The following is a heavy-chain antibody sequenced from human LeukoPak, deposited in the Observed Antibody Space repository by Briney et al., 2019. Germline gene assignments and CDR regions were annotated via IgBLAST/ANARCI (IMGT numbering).Heavy chain of an antibody. J-gene: IGHJ5*02. CDR1: GGSFSGYY. V-gene: IGHV4-34*01. CDR2: INHSGST. Sequence: PSETLSLTCAAYGGSFSGYYWSWIRQPPGKGLEWIGEINHSGSTNYNPSLKSRVTISVDTSKNQFSLKLSSVTAADTAVYYCARPSTYYDFWSGKAWFDPWGQGTLVTVSS. D-gene: IGHD3-3*01. CDR3: ARPSTYYDFWSGKAWFDP.